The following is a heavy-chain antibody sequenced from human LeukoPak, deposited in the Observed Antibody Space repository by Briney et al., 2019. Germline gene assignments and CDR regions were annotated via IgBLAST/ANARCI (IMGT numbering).Heavy chain of an antibody. CDR2: LSYNGST. J-gene: IGHJ4*02. Sequence: SETLSLTCTVSGDSISSGRDYWGWIRQSPGKGLGWIGSLSYNGSTYYNPSLKSRVIVFVDTSKSQVSLKLSAVTAADTAIYYCARGIDSWGQGTLVTVSS. V-gene: IGHV4-39*01. CDR1: GDSISSGRDY. CDR3: ARGIDS.